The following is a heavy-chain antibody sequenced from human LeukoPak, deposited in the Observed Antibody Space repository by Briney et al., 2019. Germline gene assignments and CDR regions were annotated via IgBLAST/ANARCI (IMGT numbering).Heavy chain of an antibody. CDR3: AKVAVGSGSHPYNFDY. J-gene: IGHJ4*02. D-gene: IGHD1-26*01. CDR2: IRGSGGTI. CDR1: GFAFSSYE. V-gene: IGHV3-23*01. Sequence: GGSLRLSCAATGFAFSSYEMNWVRQAPGKGLEWVSYIRGSGGTIFYADSVKGRFTISRDNSKNTLYLHMNSLRAEDTAVYYCAKVAVGSGSHPYNFDYWGQGTLVTVSS.